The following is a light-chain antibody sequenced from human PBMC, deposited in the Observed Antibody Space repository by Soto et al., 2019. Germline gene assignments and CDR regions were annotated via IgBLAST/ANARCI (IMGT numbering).Light chain of an antibody. V-gene: IGKV3-11*01. J-gene: IGKJ4*01. CDR3: QQRSDWPST. CDR1: QSVSSY. Sequence: EIVLTQSPATLSLSPGERATLSCRARQSVSSYLAWYQQKPCQAPRLLIYDASNRATGIPARFSGSGSGTDFTLTISSLAPDDFAVYYFQQRSDWPSTFGGGTKVQIK. CDR2: DAS.